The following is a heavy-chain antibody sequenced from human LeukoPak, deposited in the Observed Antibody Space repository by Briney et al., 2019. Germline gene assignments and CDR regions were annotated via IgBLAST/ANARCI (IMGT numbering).Heavy chain of an antibody. CDR1: GFTFSSYA. CDR2: IKQDGSEK. CDR3: ARTGRYSSSSGRGY. V-gene: IGHV3-7*01. J-gene: IGHJ4*02. D-gene: IGHD6-6*01. Sequence: GGSLRLSCAASGFTFSSYAMSWVRQAPGKGLEWVANIKQDGSEKYYVDSVKGRFTISRDNAKNSLYLQMNSLRAEDTAVYYCARTGRYSSSSGRGYWGQGTLVTVSS.